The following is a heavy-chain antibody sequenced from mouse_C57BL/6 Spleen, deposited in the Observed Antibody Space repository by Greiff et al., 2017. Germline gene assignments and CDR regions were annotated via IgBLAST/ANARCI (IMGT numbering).Heavy chain of an antibody. Sequence: QVHVKQSGTELVKPGASVKLSCKASGYTFTSYWMHWVKQRPGQGLEWIGNINPSNGGTNYNEKFKSKATLTVDKSSSTAYMQLSRLTSEDSAVYYCARWGHYDGSNHWYFDVWGTGTTVTVSS. CDR2: INPSNGGT. J-gene: IGHJ1*03. CDR3: ARWGHYDGSNHWYFDV. CDR1: GYTFTSYW. D-gene: IGHD1-1*01. V-gene: IGHV1-53*01.